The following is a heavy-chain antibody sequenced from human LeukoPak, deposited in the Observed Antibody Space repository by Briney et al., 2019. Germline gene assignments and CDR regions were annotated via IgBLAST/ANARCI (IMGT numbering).Heavy chain of an antibody. CDR2: IYTSGST. D-gene: IGHD5-12*01. V-gene: IGHV4-4*07. J-gene: IGHJ4*02. CDR3: ARGGRRGYSGYDWLDY. Sequence: SETPSLTCTVSGGSISSYYWSWIRQPAGKGLEWIGRIYTSGSTNYNPSLKSRVTMSVDTSKNQFSLKLSSVTAADTAVYYCARGGRRGYSGYDWLDYWGQGTLVTVSS. CDR1: GGSISSYY.